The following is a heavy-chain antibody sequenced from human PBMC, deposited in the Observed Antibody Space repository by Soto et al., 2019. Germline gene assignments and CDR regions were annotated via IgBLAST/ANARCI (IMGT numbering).Heavy chain of an antibody. Sequence: SETLSLTCAVSGGSISSDTYYWGWIRQPPGKGLEWIGNIYYSGSTHYNPSLKSRVTISVDTSKNQFSLKLSSVTAADTAVYYCARRKAAPGHYYFDYWGQGTLVTVSS. CDR1: GGSISSDTYY. CDR3: ARRKAAPGHYYFDY. CDR2: IYYSGST. V-gene: IGHV4-39*01. D-gene: IGHD6-13*01. J-gene: IGHJ4*02.